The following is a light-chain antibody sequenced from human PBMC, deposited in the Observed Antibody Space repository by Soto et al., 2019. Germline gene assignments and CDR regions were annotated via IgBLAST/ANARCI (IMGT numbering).Light chain of an antibody. CDR2: KAS. Sequence: DIQMTQSPSTLSASVGDRFNITCRASQSISSWLAWYQQRPGKAPKLLIYKASTLQSGVPSRFSGSGSGTEFTLTTSSLQQDDFATSYCQQYKSYWTFGQGAKVDIK. CDR3: QQYKSYWT. J-gene: IGKJ1*01. V-gene: IGKV1-5*03. CDR1: QSISSW.